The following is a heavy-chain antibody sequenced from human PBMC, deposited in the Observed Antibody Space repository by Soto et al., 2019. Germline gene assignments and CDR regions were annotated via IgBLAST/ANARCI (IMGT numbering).Heavy chain of an antibody. CDR3: ARDLSWGSNWYYYMDV. CDR2: ISSSSSVI. D-gene: IGHD7-27*01. J-gene: IGHJ6*03. CDR1: GFILSDGA. Sequence: EVQLVESGGGLVQPGGALRLSCATSGFILSDGAMNWVRQAPGKGLEWVSYISSSSSVIDDADAVKGRFTVSRDNARNSLYRQMNSLRAEDTAVYYCARDLSWGSNWYYYMDVWGKGTSVTVSS. V-gene: IGHV3-48*01.